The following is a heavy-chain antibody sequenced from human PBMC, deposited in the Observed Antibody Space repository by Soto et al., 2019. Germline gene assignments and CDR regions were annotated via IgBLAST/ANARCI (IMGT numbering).Heavy chain of an antibody. D-gene: IGHD3-3*01. Sequence: LSLTCTVSGGSISSGDYYWSWIRQPPGKGLEWIGYIYYSGSTYYNPSLKSRVTISVDTSKNQFSLKLSSVTAADTAVYYCARYYDFWSGLSWFDPWGQGTLVTVSS. J-gene: IGHJ5*02. CDR2: IYYSGST. CDR1: GGSISSGDYY. CDR3: ARYYDFWSGLSWFDP. V-gene: IGHV4-30-4*01.